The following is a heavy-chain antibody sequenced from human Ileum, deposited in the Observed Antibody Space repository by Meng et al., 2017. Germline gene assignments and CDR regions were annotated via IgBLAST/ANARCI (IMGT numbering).Heavy chain of an antibody. Sequence: QGHAKESGPGLVRPSETLSLTCSVSGDSVISGSYYWNWIRQSAGKGLEWIGYINYSGTAYYNASLGSRVSMSIDTSKNQFSLKLTSVTAADTAVYYCTRDQTSNGWGSFDSWGQGTLVTVSS. V-gene: IGHV4-61*01. J-gene: IGHJ4*02. CDR1: GDSVISGSYY. D-gene: IGHD7-27*01. CDR3: TRDQTSNGWGSFDS. CDR2: INYSGTA.